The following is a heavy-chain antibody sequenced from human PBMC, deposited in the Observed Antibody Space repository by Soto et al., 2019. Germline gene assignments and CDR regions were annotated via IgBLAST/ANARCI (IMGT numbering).Heavy chain of an antibody. CDR2: IWYDGSNK. CDR1: GFTFSSYG. Sequence: GGSLRLSCAASGFTFSSYGMHWVRQAPGKGLEWVAVIWYDGSNKYYADSVKGRFTISRDNSKNTLYLQMNSLRAEDTAVNYCARDLKMVRGVRRFYYYYGMDVWGQGTTVTVS. V-gene: IGHV3-33*01. D-gene: IGHD3-10*01. J-gene: IGHJ6*02. CDR3: ARDLKMVRGVRRFYYYYGMDV.